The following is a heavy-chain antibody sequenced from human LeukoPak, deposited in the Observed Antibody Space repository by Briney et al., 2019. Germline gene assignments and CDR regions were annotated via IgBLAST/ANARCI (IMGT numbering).Heavy chain of an antibody. D-gene: IGHD7-27*01. CDR2: MYHSGST. V-gene: IGHV4-38-2*02. CDR1: GYSISSAYY. Sequence: SETLSLTCSVSGYSISSAYYWGWIRQPPGKGLEWIGTMYHSGSTNYNPSLKSRVTISVDTSKNQFSLKLSSVTAADTAVYFCARGSRGDNFDYWGQGTLVTVSS. J-gene: IGHJ4*02. CDR3: ARGSRGDNFDY.